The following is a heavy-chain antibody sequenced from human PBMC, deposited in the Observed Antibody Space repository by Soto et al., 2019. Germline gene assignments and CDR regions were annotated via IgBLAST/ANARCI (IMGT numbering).Heavy chain of an antibody. CDR2: ISYDGSNK. CDR1: GLTFSSYG. CDR3: AKLSEMATIAVDY. Sequence: LRLSCAASGLTFSSYGMHWVRHAPGKGLEWVAVISYDGSNKYYADSVKGRFTISRDNSKNTLYLQMNSLRAEDTAVYYCAKLSEMATIAVDYWGQGTLVTVSS. V-gene: IGHV3-30*18. D-gene: IGHD5-12*01. J-gene: IGHJ4*02.